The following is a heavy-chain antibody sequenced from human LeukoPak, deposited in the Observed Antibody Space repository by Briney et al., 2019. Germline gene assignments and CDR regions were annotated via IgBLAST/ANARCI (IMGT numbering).Heavy chain of an antibody. CDR2: IIPIFGTA. CDR1: GGTFSSYA. J-gene: IGHJ3*02. V-gene: IGHV1-69*13. Sequence: SVKVSCKASGGTFSSYAISWVRQAPGQGLEWMGGIIPIFGTANYAQKFQGRVTITADESTSTAYMELSSLRSEDTAVYYCAKEAGPHSPDVFDIWGQGTMVTVSS. CDR3: AKEAGPHSPDVFDI. D-gene: IGHD1-14*01.